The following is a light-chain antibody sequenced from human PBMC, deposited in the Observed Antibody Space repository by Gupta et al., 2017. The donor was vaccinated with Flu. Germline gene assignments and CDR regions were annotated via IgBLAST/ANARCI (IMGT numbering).Light chain of an antibody. CDR2: YDS. J-gene: IGLJ2*01. CDR3: QVWDSSSDHVG. Sequence: SYVLTQPPSVSVAPGKTARITCGGNNIGSKSVHWYQQKPGQAPVLVIYYDSDRPSGIPERFSGSNSGNTATLTISRVEAGDEADDYCQVWDSSSDHVGFGGGTKLTVL. CDR1: NIGSKS. V-gene: IGLV3-21*04.